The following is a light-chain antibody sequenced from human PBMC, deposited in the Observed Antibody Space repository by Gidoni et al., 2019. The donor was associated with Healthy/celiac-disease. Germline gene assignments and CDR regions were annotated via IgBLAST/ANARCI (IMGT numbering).Light chain of an antibody. CDR3: QQGSSWPGT. Sequence: EIVLTQSPATLSLSPGERATLSCRASQSVSSYLAWYQQKPGQAPRRLIYNASNRATGIPARFSGSGSGTDFTLSISRLEAEDFAVYYCQQGSSWPGTFGQGTQVEIK. CDR1: QSVSSY. V-gene: IGKV3-11*01. J-gene: IGKJ5*01. CDR2: NAS.